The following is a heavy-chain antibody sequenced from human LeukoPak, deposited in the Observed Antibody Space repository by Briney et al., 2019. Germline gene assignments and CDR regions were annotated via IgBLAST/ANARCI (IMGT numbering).Heavy chain of an antibody. CDR1: GGSIGSYY. CDR3: ARSTYSSSQWDY. D-gene: IGHD6-13*01. CDR2: IYFTGST. Sequence: SETLSLTCTVSGGSIGSYYWHWLRQPPGKGLEWIGYIYFTGSTNYNPSLTSRVTISVDTSKNQFSVKLNSVTAADTAIYYCARSTYSSSQWDYWGQGTLVTVFS. J-gene: IGHJ4*02. V-gene: IGHV4-59*01.